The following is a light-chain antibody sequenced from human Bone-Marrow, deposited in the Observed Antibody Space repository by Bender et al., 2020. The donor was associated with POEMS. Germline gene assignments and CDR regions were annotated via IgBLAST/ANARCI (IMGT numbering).Light chain of an antibody. CDR3: QSWGSNTAV. CDR1: NIGSKS. J-gene: IGLJ2*01. Sequence: SYVLTQPPSVSVAPGKTARITCGGNNIGSKSVHWYQQKPGQAPVLVVYDDIDRPSGIPERFSGSNSGNTATLTIGGTQTMDEADYYCQSWGSNTAVFGGGTKLTVL. V-gene: IGLV3-21*03. CDR2: DDI.